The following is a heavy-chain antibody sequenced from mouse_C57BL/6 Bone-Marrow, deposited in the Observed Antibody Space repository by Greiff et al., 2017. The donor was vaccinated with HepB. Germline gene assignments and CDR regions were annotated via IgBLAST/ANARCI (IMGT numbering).Heavy chain of an antibody. CDR1: GYSFTSYY. D-gene: IGHD2-4*01. CDR3: ARDFTTYYDYDGRLFYAMDY. J-gene: IGHJ4*01. Sequence: QVQLQQSGPELVKPGASVKISCKASGYSFTSYYIHWVKQRPGQGLEWIGWIYPGSGNTKYNEKFKGKATLTADTSSSTAYMQLSSLTSEDSAVYYCARDFTTYYDYDGRLFYAMDYWGQGTSVTVSS. V-gene: IGHV1-66*01. CDR2: IYPGSGNT.